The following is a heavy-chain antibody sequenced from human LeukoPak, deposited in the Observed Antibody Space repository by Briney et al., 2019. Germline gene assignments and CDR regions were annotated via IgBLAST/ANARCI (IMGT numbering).Heavy chain of an antibody. J-gene: IGHJ4*02. Sequence: PSETLSLTCTVSGGSISSSSYYWGWIRQPPGKGLEWIGSIYYSGSTYYNPSLKSRVTISVDTSKNQFSLKLSSVTAADTAVYYCARSRARGAVAGRTFDYWGQGTLVTVSS. CDR1: GGSISSSSYY. CDR2: IYYSGST. V-gene: IGHV4-39*07. CDR3: ARSRARGAVAGRTFDY. D-gene: IGHD6-19*01.